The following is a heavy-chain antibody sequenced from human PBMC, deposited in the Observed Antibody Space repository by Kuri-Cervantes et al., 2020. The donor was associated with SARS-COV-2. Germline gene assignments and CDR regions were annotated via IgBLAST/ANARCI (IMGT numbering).Heavy chain of an antibody. V-gene: IGHV3-11*01. Sequence: GESLKISCAASGFTFSNAWMSWVRQAPGKGLEWVSYISSSGSTIYYADSVKGRFTISRDNAKNSLYLQMNSLRAEDTAVYYCARDYDWNYAFDIWGQGTTVTVSS. CDR3: ARDYDWNYAFDI. CDR2: ISSSGSTI. D-gene: IGHD1-1*01. CDR1: GFTFSNAW. J-gene: IGHJ3*02.